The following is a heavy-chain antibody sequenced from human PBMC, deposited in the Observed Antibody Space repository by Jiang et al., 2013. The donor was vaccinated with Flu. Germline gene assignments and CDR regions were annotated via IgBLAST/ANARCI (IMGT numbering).Heavy chain of an antibody. J-gene: IGHJ4*02. CDR3: ARSPPGGVFFDY. CDR2: IDWDDDK. D-gene: IGHD3-10*01. V-gene: IGHV2-70*04. CDR1: GFSLSTSGMR. Sequence: TQTLTLTRTFSGFSLSTSGMRASWIRQPPGKALEWLARIDWDDDKFYSTSLKTRLTISKDTSKNQVVLTMTNMDPVDTATYYCARSPPGGVFFDYWGQGTLVTVSS.